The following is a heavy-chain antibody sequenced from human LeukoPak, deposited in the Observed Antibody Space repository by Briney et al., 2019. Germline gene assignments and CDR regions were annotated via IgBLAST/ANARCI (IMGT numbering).Heavy chain of an antibody. CDR1: GGSFSGYY. CDR3: ARGRPRGRGATANNWFDP. CDR2: INHSGST. V-gene: IGHV4-34*01. J-gene: IGHJ5*02. D-gene: IGHD1-26*01. Sequence: KPSETLSLTCAVYGGSFSGYYWSWIRQPPGKGLEWIGEINHSGSTNYNPSLKSRVTISVDTSKNQFSLKLSSVTAADTAVYYCARGRPRGRGATANNWFDPWGQGTLVTVPS.